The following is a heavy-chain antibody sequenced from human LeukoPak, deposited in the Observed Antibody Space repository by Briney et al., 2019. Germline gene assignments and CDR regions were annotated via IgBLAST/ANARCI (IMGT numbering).Heavy chain of an antibody. CDR2: ISGSGGST. CDR1: GFTFSSYA. Sequence: GGSLRLSCAASGFTFSSYAMSWVRQAPGKGLEWVSAISGSGGSTYYADSVKGRFTISRDNSKNTLYLQMNSLRAEDTAVYCCAKGSLEYYDYVWGSYAGFDYWGQGTLVTVSS. D-gene: IGHD3-16*01. J-gene: IGHJ4*02. V-gene: IGHV3-23*01. CDR3: AKGSLEYYDYVWGSYAGFDY.